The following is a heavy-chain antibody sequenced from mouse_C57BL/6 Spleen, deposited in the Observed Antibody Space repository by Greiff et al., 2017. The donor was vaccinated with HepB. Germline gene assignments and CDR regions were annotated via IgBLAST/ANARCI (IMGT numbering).Heavy chain of an antibody. V-gene: IGHV1-55*01. Sequence: QVQLQQPGAELVKPGASVKMSCKASGYTFTSYWITWVKQRPGQGLEWIGDIYPGSGSTNYNEKFKSKATLTVDTSSSTAYMQLSSLTSEDAAVYYCARGGYWYFDVWGTGTTVTVSS. J-gene: IGHJ1*03. CDR2: IYPGSGST. CDR3: ARGGYWYFDV. CDR1: GYTFTSYW.